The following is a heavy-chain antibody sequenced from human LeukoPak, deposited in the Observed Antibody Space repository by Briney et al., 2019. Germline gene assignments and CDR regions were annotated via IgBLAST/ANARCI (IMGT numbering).Heavy chain of an antibody. CDR3: ARGGSGSYFSWLDP. V-gene: IGHV1-2*02. Sequence: ASVKVSCKASGYTFTSYYIHWVRQAPGQGLECMGWINPNSGGTNYAQKFQGRVTMTRDTSISTAYMELSRLRFDDTAVYYCARGGSGSYFSWLDPWGQGTLVTVSS. J-gene: IGHJ5*02. CDR1: GYTFTSYY. D-gene: IGHD3-10*01. CDR2: INPNSGGT.